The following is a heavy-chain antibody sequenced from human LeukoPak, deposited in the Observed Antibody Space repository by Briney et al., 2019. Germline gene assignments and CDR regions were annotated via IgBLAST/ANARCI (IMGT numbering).Heavy chain of an antibody. D-gene: IGHD3-3*01. CDR3: ARAGRVTIFGVNTQGAFDI. CDR2: ISYDGSNK. CDR1: GFTFSSYA. V-gene: IGHV3-30*04. Sequence: GGSLRLSCAASGFTFSSYAMHWVRQAPGKGREWVAVISYDGSNKYYADSVKGRFTISRDNSKNTLYLQMNSLRAEDTAVYYCARAGRVTIFGVNTQGAFDIWGQGTMVTVSS. J-gene: IGHJ3*02.